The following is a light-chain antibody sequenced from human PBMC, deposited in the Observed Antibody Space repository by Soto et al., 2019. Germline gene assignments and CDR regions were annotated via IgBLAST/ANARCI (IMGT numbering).Light chain of an antibody. CDR1: KSDIGVYDF. V-gene: IGLV2-8*01. CDR2: EVV. Sequence: QSVLTQPPSASGSPGQSVTISCTGTKSDIGVYDFVSWYQHHPGKAPRLIIYEVVQRPSGVPDRFSGSKSGNTASLTVSGLQAADEADYFCKSYAGSNPYVFGSGTKFTVL. CDR3: KSYAGSNPYV. J-gene: IGLJ1*01.